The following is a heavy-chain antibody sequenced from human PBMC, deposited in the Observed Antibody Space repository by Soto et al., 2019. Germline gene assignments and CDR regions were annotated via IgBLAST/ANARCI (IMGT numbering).Heavy chain of an antibody. CDR3: VLKWYAAAGIDY. CDR2: ISYDGSNK. D-gene: IGHD6-13*01. Sequence: QVQLVESGGGVVQPGRSLRLSCAASGFTFSSYGMHWVRQAPGKGLEWVAVISYDGSNKYYADSVKGRFTISRDNSKNTLYLQMNSLRAEDTAVYYCVLKWYAAAGIDYWGQGTLVTVSS. V-gene: IGHV3-30*03. CDR1: GFTFSSYG. J-gene: IGHJ4*02.